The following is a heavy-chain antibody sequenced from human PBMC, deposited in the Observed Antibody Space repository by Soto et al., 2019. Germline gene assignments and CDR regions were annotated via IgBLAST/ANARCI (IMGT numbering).Heavy chain of an antibody. CDR3: ARKGSGDYALDY. D-gene: IGHD4-17*01. J-gene: IGHJ4*02. Sequence: SGPTLVNPTRTLTLTCTLPGFSLSTGGVGVGWIRQSPGKALEWLAVIYWDDVKHYSPSLERRLTITKDTSESEVVLTMTNMDPVDTATYYCARKGSGDYALDYWGQGILVTVSS. CDR2: IYWDDVK. V-gene: IGHV2-5*02. CDR1: GFSLSTGGVG.